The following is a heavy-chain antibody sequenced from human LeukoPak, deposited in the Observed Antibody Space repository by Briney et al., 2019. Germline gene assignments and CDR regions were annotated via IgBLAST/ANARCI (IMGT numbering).Heavy chain of an antibody. V-gene: IGHV4-34*01. CDR1: GGSFSGYY. Sequence: SETLSLTCAVYGGSFSGYYWSWIRQPPGKGLEWIGEINHSGSTNYNPSLKSRVTISVDTSKNQFSLKLSSVTAADTAVYYCARLPHYDSSGYFIAESDYWGQGTLVTVSS. J-gene: IGHJ4*02. CDR3: ARLPHYDSSGYFIAESDY. D-gene: IGHD3-22*01. CDR2: INHSGST.